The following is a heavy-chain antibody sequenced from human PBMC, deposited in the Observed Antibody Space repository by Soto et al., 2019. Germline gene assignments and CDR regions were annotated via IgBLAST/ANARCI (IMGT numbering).Heavy chain of an antibody. CDR3: AGTVSSSCSFDY. V-gene: IGHV3-74*01. J-gene: IGHJ4*02. CDR1: GFTFSSYW. Sequence: PGGSLRLSCAASGFTFSSYWTHWFRQAPGKGLVWVSRINSDGSSTSYADSVKGRFTISRDNAKNTLYLQMNSLRAEDTAVYYCAGTVSSSCSFDYWGQGTLVTVSS. D-gene: IGHD2-2*01. CDR2: INSDGSST.